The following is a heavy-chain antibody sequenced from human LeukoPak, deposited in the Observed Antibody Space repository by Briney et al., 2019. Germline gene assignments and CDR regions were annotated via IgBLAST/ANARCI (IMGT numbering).Heavy chain of an antibody. CDR2: ISGYNEKT. CDR3: ARDPGSFLSGSGWLNWFEP. J-gene: IGHJ5*02. CDR1: GYTFTRYG. V-gene: IGHV1-18*01. D-gene: IGHD6-19*01. Sequence: ASVKVSCKASGYTFTRYGINWVRQAPGQGLEWMGWISGYNEKTNYAQKFQDRVTMTTDTSTSTAYMGLRRLRSDDTAVYYCARDPGSFLSGSGWLNWFEPWGQGTLVTVSS.